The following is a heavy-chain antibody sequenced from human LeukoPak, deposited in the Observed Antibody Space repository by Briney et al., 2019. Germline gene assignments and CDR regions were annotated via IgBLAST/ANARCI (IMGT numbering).Heavy chain of an antibody. CDR1: GGSFSGYY. CDR3: ARASRRYGGNTVRGYNWFDP. V-gene: IGHV4-34*01. Sequence: SETLSLTCAVYGGSFSGYYWSWIRQPPGKGLEWIGEINHSGSTNYNPSLKSRVTISVDTSKNQSSLKLSSVTAADTAVYYCARASRRYGGNTVRGYNWFDPWGQGTLVTVSS. CDR2: INHSGST. D-gene: IGHD4-23*01. J-gene: IGHJ5*02.